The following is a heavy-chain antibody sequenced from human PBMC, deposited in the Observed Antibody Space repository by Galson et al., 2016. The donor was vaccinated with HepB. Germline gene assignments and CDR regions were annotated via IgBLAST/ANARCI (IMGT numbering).Heavy chain of an antibody. J-gene: IGHJ4*02. CDR1: GGLFSGFY. Sequence: SETLSLTCSLNGGLFSGFYWNWIRQPPGKGPEWIGEIHHSGNTNYNPSLKSRVTISIDTSKNQFSLKLNSVTAADTAVFYCARLGVAVAGKTKFYYWGQGILVTVSS. CDR3: ARLGVAVAGKTKFYY. CDR2: IHHSGNT. D-gene: IGHD6-19*01. V-gene: IGHV4-34*01.